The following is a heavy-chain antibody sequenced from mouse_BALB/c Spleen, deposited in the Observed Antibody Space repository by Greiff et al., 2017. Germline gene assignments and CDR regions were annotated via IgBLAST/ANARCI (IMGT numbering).Heavy chain of an antibody. CDR2: IYPGSGNT. J-gene: IGHJ2*01. D-gene: IGHD1-1*01. CDR3: ARYQFITTVVATDY. CDR1: GYTFTDYY. Sequence: QVQLQQSGAELARPGASVKLSCKASGYTFTDYYINWVKQRTGQGLEWIGEIYPGSGNTYYNEKFKGKATRTADKSSSTAYMQLSSLTSEDSAVYFCARYQFITTVVATDYWGQGTTLTVSS. V-gene: IGHV1-77*01.